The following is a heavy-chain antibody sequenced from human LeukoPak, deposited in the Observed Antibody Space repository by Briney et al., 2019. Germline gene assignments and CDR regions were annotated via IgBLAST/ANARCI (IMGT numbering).Heavy chain of an antibody. J-gene: IGHJ5*02. CDR1: GGSFSDYS. CDR2: IIAILDTA. CDR3: VRSDYDYDWFDP. Sequence: SVNVSCTASGGSFSDYSISWVRQAPGQGLEWMGRIIAILDTAHYAQKFQGRFTITADKSTTTVYMELSSLRSDDTAVYYCVRSDYDYDWFDPWGQGTRVSVSS. V-gene: IGHV1-69*08. D-gene: IGHD5-12*01.